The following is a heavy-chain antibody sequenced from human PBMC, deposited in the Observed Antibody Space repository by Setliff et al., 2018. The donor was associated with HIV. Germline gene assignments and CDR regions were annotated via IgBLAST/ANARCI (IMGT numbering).Heavy chain of an antibody. D-gene: IGHD2-21*02. J-gene: IGHJ4*02. Sequence: GESLKISCKGSGYSFTKYRIAWVRQTPGKGLEWMGIISPSDSDTRHSPSFQGQVTMSADKSVSTAYLQWSSLRAADTAVYYCARADCGGDCYLPYYFDHWGQGTLVTVSS. CDR3: ARADCGGDCYLPYYFDH. CDR1: GYSFTKYR. V-gene: IGHV5-51*01. CDR2: ISPSDSDT.